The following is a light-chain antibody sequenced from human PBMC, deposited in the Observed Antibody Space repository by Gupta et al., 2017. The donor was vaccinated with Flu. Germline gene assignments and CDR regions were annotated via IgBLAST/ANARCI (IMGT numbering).Light chain of an antibody. J-gene: IGKJ1*01. CDR2: AAS. V-gene: IGKV1-39*01. CDR3: QQRASNTTMWT. CDR1: QSISSY. Sequence: DIQMTQSPSSLSASVGDRVTITCRASQSISSYLNWYQQKPGKAPNLLIFAASTLQSGVPSRFSRSGSGTDFTLTISSLQPEDFATYYCQQRASNTTMWTFGQGTKVEVK.